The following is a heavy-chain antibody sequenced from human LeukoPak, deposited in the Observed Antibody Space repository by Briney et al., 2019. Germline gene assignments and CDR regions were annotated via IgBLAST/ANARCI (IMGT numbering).Heavy chain of an antibody. V-gene: IGHV3-21*01. D-gene: IGHD6-13*01. CDR1: GFTLSSYS. CDR3: AGGSSGIFDY. J-gene: IGHJ4*02. Sequence: GGSLRLSCAASGFTLSSYSMNWVRQAPGKGLEWVSSISYSSTYIYYADSVKGRFTTSRDNAKNSLYLQMNSLRAEDTAVYYCAGGSSGIFDYWGQGTLVTVSS. CDR2: ISYSSTYI.